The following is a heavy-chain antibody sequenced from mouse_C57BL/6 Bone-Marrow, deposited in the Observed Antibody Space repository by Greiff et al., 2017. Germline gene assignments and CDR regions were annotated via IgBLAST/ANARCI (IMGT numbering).Heavy chain of an antibody. D-gene: IGHD1-1*01. CDR1: GYTFTSYW. J-gene: IGHJ2*01. CDR2: IHPNSGST. V-gene: IGHV1-64*01. Sequence: VQLQQPGAELVKPGASVKLSCKASGYTFTSYWMHWVKQRPGQGLEWIGMIHPNSGSTNYNEKFKSKATLTVDKSSSTAYMQLSRLSSGDSAVYYCARAGYYGSSDYWGQGTTLTVSS. CDR3: ARAGYYGSSDY.